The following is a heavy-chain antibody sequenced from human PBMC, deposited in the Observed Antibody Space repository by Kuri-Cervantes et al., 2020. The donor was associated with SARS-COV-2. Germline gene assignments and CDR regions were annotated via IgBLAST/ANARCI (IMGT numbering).Heavy chain of an antibody. CDR2: LDASGST. D-gene: IGHD6-19*01. V-gene: IGHV4-61*09. J-gene: IGHJ4*02. Sequence: SETLSLTCAVSGVTVSGGTYYWSWIRQPAGKGLEWIGHLDASGSTSYNPSLMGRVTISLDTSKNQVSLRLTSATAADTAVYYCARGDGMAGTTPYDYWGQGTLVTVSS. CDR3: ARGDGMAGTTPYDY. CDR1: GVTVSGGTYY.